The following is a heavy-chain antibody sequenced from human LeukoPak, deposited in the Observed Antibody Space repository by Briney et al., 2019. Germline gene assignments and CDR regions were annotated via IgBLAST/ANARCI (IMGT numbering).Heavy chain of an antibody. D-gene: IGHD2-2*01. CDR2: ISGSGGST. V-gene: IGHV3-23*01. CDR3: AKDAGYCSSTSCPDYYYYGMDV. CDR1: GFTFSSYA. J-gene: IGHJ6*04. Sequence: GGSLRLSCAASGFTFSSYAMSWVRQAPGKGLEWVSAISGSGGSTYYADSVKGRFTISRDNSKNTLYVQMNSLRAEDTAVYYCAKDAGYCSSTSCPDYYYYGMDVWGKGTTVTVSS.